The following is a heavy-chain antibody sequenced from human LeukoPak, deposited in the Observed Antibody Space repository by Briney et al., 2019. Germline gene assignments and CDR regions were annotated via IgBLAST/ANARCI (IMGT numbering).Heavy chain of an antibody. CDR3: AKEVTPDRSGFDAFDI. Sequence: GGSLRLSCAASGFTFSSYEMDWVRQAPGKGLEWVSYISRSGSTIYYADSVKGRFTISRDNAKNSLYLQMNSLRAEDTAVYYCAKEVTPDRSGFDAFDIWGQGTMVTVSS. CDR2: ISRSGSTI. J-gene: IGHJ3*02. CDR1: GFTFSSYE. D-gene: IGHD3-22*01. V-gene: IGHV3-48*03.